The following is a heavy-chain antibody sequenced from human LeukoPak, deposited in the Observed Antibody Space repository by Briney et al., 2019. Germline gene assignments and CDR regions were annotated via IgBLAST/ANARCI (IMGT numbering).Heavy chain of an antibody. CDR3: ARGGTYYYGSGSHDY. CDR2: IYYSGST. J-gene: IGHJ4*02. CDR1: GGSISSYY. Sequence: KPSETLSLTSTVSGGSISSYYWSWIRQPPGKGLEWIGYIYYSGSTNYNPSLKSRVTISVDTSKNQFSLKLSSVTAADTAVYYCARGGTYYYGSGSHDYWGQGTLVTVSS. V-gene: IGHV4-59*01. D-gene: IGHD3-10*01.